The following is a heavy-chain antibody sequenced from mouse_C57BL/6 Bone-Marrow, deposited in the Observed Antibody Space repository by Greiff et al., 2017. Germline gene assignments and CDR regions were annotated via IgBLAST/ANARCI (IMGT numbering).Heavy chain of an antibody. Sequence: DVMLVESGGDLVKPGGSLKLSCAASGFTFSSYGMSWVRQTPDKRLEWVATISSGGSYTYYPDSVKGRFTISRDNAKNTLYLQMSSLKSEDTAMYYCARERLYYAMDYWGQGTSVTVSS. CDR1: GFTFSSYG. CDR2: ISSGGSYT. V-gene: IGHV5-6*02. CDR3: ARERLYYAMDY. D-gene: IGHD2-4*01. J-gene: IGHJ4*01.